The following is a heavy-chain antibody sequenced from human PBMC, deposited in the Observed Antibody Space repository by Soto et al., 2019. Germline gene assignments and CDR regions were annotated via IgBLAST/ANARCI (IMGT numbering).Heavy chain of an antibody. Sequence: QVQLVESGGGVVQPGRSLRLSCAASGFTFSSYGMHWVRQAPGKGLEWVAVISYDGSNKYYADSVKGRFTISRDNSKNTLYLQMNSLRGEDTAVYYCAKIPLGYCSGGSGYSEDYWGQGTLVTVSS. D-gene: IGHD2-15*01. CDR2: ISYDGSNK. CDR3: AKIPLGYCSGGSGYSEDY. V-gene: IGHV3-30*18. CDR1: GFTFSSYG. J-gene: IGHJ4*02.